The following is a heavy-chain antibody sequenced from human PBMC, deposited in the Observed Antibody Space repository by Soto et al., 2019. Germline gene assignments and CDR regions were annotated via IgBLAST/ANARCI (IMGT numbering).Heavy chain of an antibody. CDR2: IWYDGSDK. CDR1: GFTFSSYG. D-gene: IGHD6-19*01. CDR3: ARDLSGWVDY. V-gene: IGHV3-33*01. Sequence: QVQLVESGGGVVQPGRSLRLSCAASGFTFSSYGMHWVRQAPGKGLEWVAVIWYDGSDKYYADSVKGRFTISRDNSKNTLYLQMNSLRAEDTAVYYCARDLSGWVDYWGQGTLVTVSS. J-gene: IGHJ4*02.